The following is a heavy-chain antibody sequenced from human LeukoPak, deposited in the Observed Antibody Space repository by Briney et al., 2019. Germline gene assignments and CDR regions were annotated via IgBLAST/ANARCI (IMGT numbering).Heavy chain of an antibody. Sequence: ASVKVSCKASGGTFSSYAISWMRQAPGQGLEWMGGIIPIFGTANYAQKFQGRVTIAADESTSTAYMELSSLRSEDTAVYYCARGYGYNPRDAFDIWGQGTMVTVSS. CDR3: ARGYGYNPRDAFDI. J-gene: IGHJ3*02. CDR2: IIPIFGTA. D-gene: IGHD5-24*01. CDR1: GGTFSSYA. V-gene: IGHV1-69*13.